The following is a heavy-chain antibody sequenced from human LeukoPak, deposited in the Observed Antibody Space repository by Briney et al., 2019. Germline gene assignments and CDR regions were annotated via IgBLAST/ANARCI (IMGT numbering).Heavy chain of an antibody. J-gene: IGHJ6*03. CDR2: INSDGSST. CDR3: ATGFFYYYYMDV. Sequence: GGSLRLSCAASGFTFSSYWMHWVRQAPGKGLVWVSRINSDGSSTSYADSVKGRFTISRDNAKNTLYLQMNSLRAEDTAVYYCATGFFYYYYMDVWGKGTTVTISS. D-gene: IGHD3-3*01. CDR1: GFTFSSYW. V-gene: IGHV3-74*01.